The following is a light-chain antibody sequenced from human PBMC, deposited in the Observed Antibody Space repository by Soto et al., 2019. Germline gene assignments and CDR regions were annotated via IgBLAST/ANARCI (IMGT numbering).Light chain of an antibody. CDR1: QSVSSY. Sequence: EIVFTQAPATLSLSPGERATLSCRASQSVSSYLAWYQQKPGQAPRLLIYDASNRATGIPARFSGSGSGTDFTLTISSLQSEDFAIYDGQQYKNWPPITFGQGTRLEIK. J-gene: IGKJ5*01. CDR2: DAS. CDR3: QQYKNWPPIT. V-gene: IGKV3-11*01.